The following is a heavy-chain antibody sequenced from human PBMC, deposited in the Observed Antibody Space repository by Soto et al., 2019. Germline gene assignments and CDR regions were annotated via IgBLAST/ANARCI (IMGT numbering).Heavy chain of an antibody. J-gene: IGHJ6*02. V-gene: IGHV4-61*01. Sequence: SETLSLTCTVSGGSVSSGSHYWTWIRQPPGKDLEWIGHMYYTGSTKYNPSLKSRVTISVDTSKNQFSLKLTSVTAADTAVYYCARDGYSYGTRVYGMDVWGQGTTVTVSS. CDR3: ARDGYSYGTRVYGMDV. CDR2: MYYTGST. D-gene: IGHD5-18*01. CDR1: GGSVSSGSHY.